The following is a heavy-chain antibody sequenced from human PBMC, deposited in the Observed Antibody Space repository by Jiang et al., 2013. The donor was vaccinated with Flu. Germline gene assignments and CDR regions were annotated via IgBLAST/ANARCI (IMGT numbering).Heavy chain of an antibody. CDR1: GFSFSTSGMC. J-gene: IGHJ5*02. V-gene: IGHV2-70*11. Sequence: KPTQTLTLTCTFSGFSFSTSGMCVSWIRQPPGKALEWLARIDWDDDKYYNKFPKTRLTISKDTSKNQVVLRMTDMDPVDTATYYCARVRRGSYYEKWFDAWGQGTLVTVSS. CDR3: ARVRRGSYYEKWFDA. D-gene: IGHD1-26*01. CDR2: IDWDDDK.